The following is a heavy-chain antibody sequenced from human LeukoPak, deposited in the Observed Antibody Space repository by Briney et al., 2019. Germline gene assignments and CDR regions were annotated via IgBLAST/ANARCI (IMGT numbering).Heavy chain of an antibody. CDR2: ISGTGNRT. CDR3: AAGRHSSGSMGDY. Sequence: PGGSLRLSCAASGFTFSSYAMGWVRQAPGKGLEWVSAISGTGNRTYYADSVKGRFTISRDNSKNTLYLQMNSLRAEDTAVYYCAAGRHSSGSMGDYWGQGTLVTVSS. V-gene: IGHV3-23*01. J-gene: IGHJ4*02. CDR1: GFTFSSYA. D-gene: IGHD3-22*01.